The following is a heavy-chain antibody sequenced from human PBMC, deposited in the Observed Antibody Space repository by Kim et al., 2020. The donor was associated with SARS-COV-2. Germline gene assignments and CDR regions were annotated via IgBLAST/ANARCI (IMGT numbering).Heavy chain of an antibody. J-gene: IGHJ4*02. CDR1: GGSISSYY. CDR3: ARRVKSSGWYDY. D-gene: IGHD6-19*01. Sequence: SETLSLTCTVSGGSISSYYWSWIRQPPGKGLEWIGYIYYSGSTNYNPSLKSRVTISVDTSKNQFSLKLSSVTAADTAVYYCARRVKSSGWYDYWGQGTLVTVSS. V-gene: IGHV4-59*08. CDR2: IYYSGST.